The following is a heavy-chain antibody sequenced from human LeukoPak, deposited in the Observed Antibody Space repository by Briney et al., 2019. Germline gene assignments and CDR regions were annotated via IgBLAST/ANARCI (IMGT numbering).Heavy chain of an antibody. V-gene: IGHV4-39*01. Sequence: SETLSLTCTVSGDSISSRSDYWCWIRQAPGKGLEWIANIYYSGSTYYNPSLKSRVTIYIDTSKNQFSLKLSSVTAADTAVYYCARRSSSDPTWFDSWGQGTLVTVSS. CDR3: ARRSSSDPTWFDS. J-gene: IGHJ5*01. CDR1: GDSISSRSDY. CDR2: IYYSGST. D-gene: IGHD6-6*01.